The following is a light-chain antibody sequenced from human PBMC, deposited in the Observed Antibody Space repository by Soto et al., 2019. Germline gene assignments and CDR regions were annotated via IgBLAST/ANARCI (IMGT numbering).Light chain of an antibody. Sequence: EIVLTQSPATLSLSPGERATLSCRASQTVSSYLAWYQQKPGQAPRLLIYDASNRATGIPARFSGSGSGTDFTLTVSSLEPEDFAVYYCLQRSNWPPTFGPGTNVDIK. CDR3: LQRSNWPPT. CDR1: QTVSSY. V-gene: IGKV3-11*01. CDR2: DAS. J-gene: IGKJ3*01.